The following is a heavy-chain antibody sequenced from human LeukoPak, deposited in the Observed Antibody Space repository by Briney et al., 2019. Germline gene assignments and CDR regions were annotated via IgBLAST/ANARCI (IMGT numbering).Heavy chain of an antibody. CDR2: INPNSGGT. CDR1: GYTFTGYY. Sequence: ASVKVSCKASGYTFTGYYMHWVRQAPGQGLEWMGWINPNSGGTNYAQKFQGRVTMTRDTSISTAYMELSRLRSDDTAVYYCARSQRKYQLPIDYWGQGTLVTVSS. V-gene: IGHV1-2*02. D-gene: IGHD2-2*01. CDR3: ARSQRKYQLPIDY. J-gene: IGHJ4*02.